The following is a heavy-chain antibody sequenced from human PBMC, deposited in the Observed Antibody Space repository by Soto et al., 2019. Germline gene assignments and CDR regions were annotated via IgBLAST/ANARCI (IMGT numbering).Heavy chain of an antibody. J-gene: IGHJ4*02. V-gene: IGHV4-34*01. CDR2: INHSGST. D-gene: IGHD3-16*02. Sequence: QVQLQQWGAGLLKPSETLSLTCAVYGGSFSGYYWSWIRQPPGKGLEWLGEINHSGSTNYNPSLKRRVTISVDTSKNQFSLKLSSVTAADTAVYYCARGGGVARLGELSSYADYWGQGTLVTVSS. CDR1: GGSFSGYY. CDR3: ARGGGVARLGELSSYADY.